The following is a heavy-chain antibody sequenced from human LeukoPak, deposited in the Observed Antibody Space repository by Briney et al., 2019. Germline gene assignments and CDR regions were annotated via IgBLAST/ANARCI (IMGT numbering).Heavy chain of an antibody. J-gene: IGHJ6*02. CDR3: ARGYCSSTSCYMDV. Sequence: GGSLRLSCAASGFTFSSYSMNWVRQAPGKGLEWVSSISSSSSYIYYADSVKGRFTISRDNAKNSLYLQMNSLRSEDTAVYYCARGYCSSTSCYMDVWGQGTTVT. CDR2: ISSSSSYI. D-gene: IGHD2-2*01. CDR1: GFTFSSYS. V-gene: IGHV3-21*01.